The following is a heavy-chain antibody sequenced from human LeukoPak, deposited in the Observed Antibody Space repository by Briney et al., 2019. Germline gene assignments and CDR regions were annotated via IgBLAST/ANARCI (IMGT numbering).Heavy chain of an antibody. Sequence: GGSLRLSCAASGFTVSSNYMSWVRQAPGKGLEWVSVIYSGGSTYYADSVKGRFTISRDNSKNTLYLQMNSLRAEDTAVHYCVPVTRYYFDYWGQGTLVTVSS. J-gene: IGHJ4*02. CDR3: VPVTRYYFDY. V-gene: IGHV3-66*02. CDR2: IYSGGST. CDR1: GFTVSSNY. D-gene: IGHD4-17*01.